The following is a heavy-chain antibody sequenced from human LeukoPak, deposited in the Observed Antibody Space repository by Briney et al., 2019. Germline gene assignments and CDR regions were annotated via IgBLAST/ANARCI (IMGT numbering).Heavy chain of an antibody. D-gene: IGHD2-2*02. Sequence: ASVKVSCKASGYTFTSYGISWVRQAPGQGLEWMGWISPYNGNTNYAQKLQGRVTMTTDTSTSTAYMELRSLRSDDTAVYYCARASVPAAISAAFDIWGQGTMVTVSS. CDR2: ISPYNGNT. CDR1: GYTFTSYG. V-gene: IGHV1-18*01. J-gene: IGHJ3*02. CDR3: ARASVPAAISAAFDI.